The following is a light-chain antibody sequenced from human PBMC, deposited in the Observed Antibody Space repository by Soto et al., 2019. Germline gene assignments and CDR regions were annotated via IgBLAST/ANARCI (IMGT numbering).Light chain of an antibody. CDR1: SSDVGGYNY. J-gene: IGLJ2*01. CDR2: EVS. Sequence: QSVLTQPASVSGSPGQSITISCTGTSSDVGGYNYVSWYQQHPGKAPQLIIYEVSNRPSGVSNRFSGSKSGNTASLTISGLQAEDEADYYCSSYKTGDNVVFGGGTQLTVL. V-gene: IGLV2-14*01. CDR3: SSYKTGDNVV.